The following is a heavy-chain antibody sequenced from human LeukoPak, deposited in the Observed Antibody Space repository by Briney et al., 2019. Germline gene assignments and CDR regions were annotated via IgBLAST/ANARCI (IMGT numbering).Heavy chain of an antibody. J-gene: IGHJ5*02. CDR3: ARGFRHYDP. V-gene: IGHV4-34*01. D-gene: IGHD3-10*01. CDR2: INHSGST. Sequence: SETLSLTCAVYGGSFSGYYWSWIRQPPGKGLEWIGEINHSGSTNYNPSLKSRVTISVDTSKNQFSLKLSSVTAADTALYYCARGFRHYDPWGQGTLVTVSS. CDR1: GGSFSGYY.